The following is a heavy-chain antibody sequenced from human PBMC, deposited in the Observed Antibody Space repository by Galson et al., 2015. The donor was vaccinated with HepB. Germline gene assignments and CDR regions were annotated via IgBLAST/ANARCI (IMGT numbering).Heavy chain of an antibody. J-gene: IGHJ3*02. CDR2: IWYDGSNK. CDR3: ARGSRHYYDSSGYSDAFDI. D-gene: IGHD3-22*01. Sequence: SLRLSCAASGFTFSSYGMHWVRQAPGKGLEWVAVIWYDGSNKNYADSVKGRFTISRDNSKNTLYLQMNSLRAEDTAVYYCARGSRHYYDSSGYSDAFDIWGQGTMVTASS. CDR1: GFTFSSYG. V-gene: IGHV3-33*08.